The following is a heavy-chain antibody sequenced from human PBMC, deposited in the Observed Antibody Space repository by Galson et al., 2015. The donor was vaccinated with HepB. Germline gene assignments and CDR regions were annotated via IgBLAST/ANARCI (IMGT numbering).Heavy chain of an antibody. J-gene: IGHJ4*02. CDR2: FDPEDGET. CDR3: ATIAYGDYIFDY. Sequence: SVKVSCKVSGYTLTELSMHWVRQAPGKGLEWMGGFDPEDGETIYAQKFQGRVTMTEDTSTDTAYMELSSLRSEDTAVYYCATIAYGDYIFDYWGQGTLVTVSS. V-gene: IGHV1-24*01. CDR1: GYTLTELS. D-gene: IGHD4-17*01.